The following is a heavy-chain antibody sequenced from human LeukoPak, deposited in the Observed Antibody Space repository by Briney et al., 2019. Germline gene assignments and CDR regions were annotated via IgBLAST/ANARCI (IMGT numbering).Heavy chain of an antibody. Sequence: GGSLRLSCAASGFTVSSKYMSWVRQAPGKGLEWVSVIYSGGSTYYGDSVKGRFTISRDNSKNTLYLQMNSLRAEDTAVYYCARGEPYYFDYWGQGTLVTVSS. V-gene: IGHV3-53*01. CDR1: GFTVSSKY. CDR2: IYSGGST. CDR3: ARGEPYYFDY. J-gene: IGHJ4*02. D-gene: IGHD3-16*01.